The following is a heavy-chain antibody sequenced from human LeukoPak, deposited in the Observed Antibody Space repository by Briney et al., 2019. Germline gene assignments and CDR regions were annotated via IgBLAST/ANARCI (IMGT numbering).Heavy chain of an antibody. Sequence: ASVKVSCKASGYTFTSYGISWVRQAPGQGLEWMGWISAYNGNTNYAQKLQGRVTMTTDTSTSTAYMELRSLRSDDTAVYYCARIEGFFVVVVNSPPRTFDYWGQGTLVTVSS. CDR2: ISAYNGNT. CDR3: ARIEGFFVVVVNSPPRTFDY. D-gene: IGHD3-3*01. V-gene: IGHV1-18*01. CDR1: GYTFTSYG. J-gene: IGHJ4*02.